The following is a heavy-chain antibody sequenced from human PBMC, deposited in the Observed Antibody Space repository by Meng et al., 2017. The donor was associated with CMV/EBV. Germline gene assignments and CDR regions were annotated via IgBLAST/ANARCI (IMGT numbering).Heavy chain of an antibody. Sequence: QLQLQESGPGLVKPSETLSLTCTVSGGSISSSSYYWGWIRQPTGKGLEWIGSIYYSGSTYYNPSLKSRVTISVDTSKNQFSLKLSSVTAADTAVYYCARYSGSYYSYWGQGTLVTVSS. D-gene: IGHD1-26*01. CDR3: ARYSGSYYSY. J-gene: IGHJ4*02. CDR1: GGSISSSSYY. V-gene: IGHV4-39*01. CDR2: IYYSGST.